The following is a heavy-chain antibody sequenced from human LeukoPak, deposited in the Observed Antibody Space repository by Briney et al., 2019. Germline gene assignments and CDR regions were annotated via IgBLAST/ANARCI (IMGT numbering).Heavy chain of an antibody. CDR1: GFTFSSYG. D-gene: IGHD6-19*01. CDR2: ISYDGSNE. CDR3: AKDGAVAATTNFDY. Sequence: PGGSLRLSCAASGFTFSSYGMHWVRQAPGKGLEWVAVISYDGSNEYYADSVKGRFTISRDNSKNALYLQMNSLRAEDTAVYYCAKDGAVAATTNFDYWGQGTLVTVSS. J-gene: IGHJ4*02. V-gene: IGHV3-30*18.